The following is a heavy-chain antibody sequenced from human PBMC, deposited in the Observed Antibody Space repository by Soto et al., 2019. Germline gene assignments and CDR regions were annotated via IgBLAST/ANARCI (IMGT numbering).Heavy chain of an antibody. Sequence: ASVKVSCKASGYTFTSYDINWVRQATGQGLEWMGWMNPNSGNKGYARKFQDRVTMTRDTSISTAYMELSSLRSDDTAVYYCARGNYIWGSYRLIDYWGQGTLVTVS. CDR1: GYTFTSYD. J-gene: IGHJ4*02. V-gene: IGHV1-8*01. CDR2: MNPNSGNK. CDR3: ARGNYIWGSYRLIDY. D-gene: IGHD3-16*02.